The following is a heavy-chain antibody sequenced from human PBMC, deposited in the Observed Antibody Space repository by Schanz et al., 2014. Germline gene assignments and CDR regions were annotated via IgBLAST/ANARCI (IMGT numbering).Heavy chain of an antibody. CDR1: GDTFSKYN. D-gene: IGHD4-17*01. Sequence: QVQLVQSGPEVKKPGSSVKASCPAFGDTFSKYNIMWVRQVPGQGLEWLGRIMPLRGIGNNAWKFQDRLPITADRSTSRAYMELSSLRSEDTAVYYCARGYGDSPTDFWGQGTLVTVSS. V-gene: IGHV1-69*02. J-gene: IGHJ4*02. CDR2: IMPLRGIG. CDR3: ARGYGDSPTDF.